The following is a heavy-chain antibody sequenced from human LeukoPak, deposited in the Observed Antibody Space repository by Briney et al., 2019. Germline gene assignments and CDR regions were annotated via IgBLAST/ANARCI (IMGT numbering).Heavy chain of an antibody. V-gene: IGHV4-4*07. D-gene: IGHD2-2*01. CDR3: ARDRGGVPSAKGAFYFDY. CDR2: FYNSGNT. CDR1: GGSISSYY. J-gene: IGHJ4*02. Sequence: SETLSLTCTVSGGSISSYYWSWIRQPAGKGLEWIGRFYNSGNTNYNPSLKSRVTMSVDTSKNQFSLKLSSVAAADTAVYFCARDRGGVPSAKGAFYFDYWGQGTLVTVSS.